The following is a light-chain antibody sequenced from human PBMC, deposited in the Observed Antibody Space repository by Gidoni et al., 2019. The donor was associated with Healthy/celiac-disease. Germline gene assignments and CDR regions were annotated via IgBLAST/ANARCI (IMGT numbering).Light chain of an antibody. V-gene: IGKV1-5*03. J-gene: IGKJ1*01. CDR2: KAS. CDR1: KRINSW. Sequence: DIQMTPSPSTLSASVGDRVTITCRASKRINSWLAWYQQKPGKAPKLMIYKASSLESGVPSRFSGSGSGTEFTLTISGLHPDDCATYCCQQYNSLWTFGEGTKVEIK. CDR3: QQYNSLWT.